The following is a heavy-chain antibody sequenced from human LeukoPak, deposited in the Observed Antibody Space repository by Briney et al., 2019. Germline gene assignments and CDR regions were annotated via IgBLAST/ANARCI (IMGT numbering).Heavy chain of an antibody. CDR2: TIESPLSR. CDR1: GFTFSGYA. Sequence: GGSLRLSCEASGFTFSGYAMNWVRQARGEGREWVSGTIESPLSRDYASSVQGRFTISRSHSMNSLYLQMTSLGAEAAAVYYCAKGEFRSGWPNWGQGTLVTVSS. D-gene: IGHD6-19*01. CDR3: AKGEFRSGWPN. J-gene: IGHJ4*02. V-gene: IGHV3-23*01.